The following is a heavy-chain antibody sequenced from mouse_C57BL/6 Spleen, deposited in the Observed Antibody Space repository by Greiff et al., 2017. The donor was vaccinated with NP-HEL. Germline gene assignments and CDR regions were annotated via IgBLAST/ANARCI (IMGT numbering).Heavy chain of an antibody. CDR3: APYDYAAWFAY. J-gene: IGHJ3*01. CDR1: GYAFSSSW. CDR2: IYPGDGDT. Sequence: QLQQSGPELVKPGASVKISCKASGYAFSSSWMNWVKQRPGKGLEWIGRIYPGDGDTNYNGKFKGKATLTADKSSSTAYMQLSSLTSEDSAVYFCAPYDYAAWFAYWGQGTLVTVSA. V-gene: IGHV1-82*01. D-gene: IGHD2-4*01.